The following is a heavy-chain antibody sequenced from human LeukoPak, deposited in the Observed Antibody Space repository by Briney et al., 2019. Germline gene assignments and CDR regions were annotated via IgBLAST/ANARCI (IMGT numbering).Heavy chain of an antibody. V-gene: IGHV3-30*04. CDR3: ARDQRGYSYGGDDY. J-gene: IGHJ4*02. D-gene: IGHD5-18*01. Sequence: PGGSLRLSCAASGFTFSSYAMHWVRQAPGKGLEWVAVISYDGSNKYYADSVKGRFTISRDNSKNTLYLQMNSLRAEDTAVYYCARDQRGYSYGGDDYWGQGTLVTVSS. CDR2: ISYDGSNK. CDR1: GFTFSSYA.